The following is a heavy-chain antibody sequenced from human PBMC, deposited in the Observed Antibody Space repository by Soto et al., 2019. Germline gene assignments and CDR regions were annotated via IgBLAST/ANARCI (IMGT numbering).Heavy chain of an antibody. CDR3: ASRQGAYGDYGATRWFDP. V-gene: IGHV4-61*01. CDR1: GGSVSSGSYY. J-gene: IGHJ5*02. D-gene: IGHD4-17*01. Sequence: PSETLSLTCTVSGGSVSSGSYYWSWIRQPPGKGLEWIGYIYYSGSTNYNPSLKSRVTISVDTSKNQFSLKLSSVTAADTAVYYCASRQGAYGDYGATRWFDPCGQGTLVTVSS. CDR2: IYYSGST.